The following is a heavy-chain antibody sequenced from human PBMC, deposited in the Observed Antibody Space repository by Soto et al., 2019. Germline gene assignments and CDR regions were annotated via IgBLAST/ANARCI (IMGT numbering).Heavy chain of an antibody. CDR2: INAGNGNT. CDR3: ARPECSGGSCYPAV. V-gene: IGHV1-3*01. CDR1: GYTFTIYA. D-gene: IGHD2-15*01. Sequence: ASVTVSCKASGYTFTIYAMHWVRQATGQRLEWMGWINAGNGNTKYSQKFQGRVTITRDTSASTAYMELSSLRSEDTAVYYCARPECSGGSCYPAVWGQGTLVTVSS. J-gene: IGHJ4*02.